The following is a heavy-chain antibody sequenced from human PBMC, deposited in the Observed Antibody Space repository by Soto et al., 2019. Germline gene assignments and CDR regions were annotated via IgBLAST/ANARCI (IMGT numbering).Heavy chain of an antibody. D-gene: IGHD3-3*01. V-gene: IGHV1-18*01. CDR1: GYTFSNYG. J-gene: IGHJ5*02. CDR2: ISGYNGNT. Sequence: ASVKVSCKASGYTFSNYGISWVRQAPGQGLEWMGWISGYNGNTNYAQRLQGRVTMTTDTSTTTAYMELRSLTSDDTAVYYCARDRGGFRFFGEIIKGTDCFNPWGRETLVTVSS. CDR3: ARDRGGFRFFGEIIKGTDCFNP.